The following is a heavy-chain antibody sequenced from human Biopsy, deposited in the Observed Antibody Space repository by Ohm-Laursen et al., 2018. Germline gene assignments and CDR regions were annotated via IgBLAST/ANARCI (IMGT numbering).Heavy chain of an antibody. D-gene: IGHD3-10*01. V-gene: IGHV3-11*01. Sequence: GSLRLSCTASGFTFSDYYMSWIRQAPGKGLEWLSYISGSGTTIFYADSVKGRFTVSRDNAKNSLYLQMSSLTVEDTAVYYCARDGAGSYHDYWGQGTLVTVSS. CDR1: GFTFSDYY. CDR2: ISGSGTTI. J-gene: IGHJ4*02. CDR3: ARDGAGSYHDY.